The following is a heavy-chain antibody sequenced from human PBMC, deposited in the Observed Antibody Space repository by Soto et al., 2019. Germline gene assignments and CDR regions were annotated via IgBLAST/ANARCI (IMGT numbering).Heavy chain of an antibody. Sequence: EVQLVESGGGLVKPGGSLRLSCAASGFTFSSYSMNWVRQAPGKGLEWVSSISSSSSYIYYADSVKGRFTISGDNAKNSLYLQMNSLRAEDTAVYYCARDLGIAAAGPFDYWGQGTLVTVSS. CDR1: GFTFSSYS. CDR3: ARDLGIAAAGPFDY. J-gene: IGHJ4*02. CDR2: ISSSSSYI. D-gene: IGHD6-13*01. V-gene: IGHV3-21*01.